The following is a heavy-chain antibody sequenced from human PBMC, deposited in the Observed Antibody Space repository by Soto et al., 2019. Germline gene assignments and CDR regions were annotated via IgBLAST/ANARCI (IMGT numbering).Heavy chain of an antibody. J-gene: IGHJ4*02. CDR3: ARGSAAGTKSPFDY. CDR2: IHYSGST. Sequence: VQLQESGPGLVKPSETLSLTCTVSGGSISGYYWSWIRQSPGKGLAWIGYIHYSGSTNYNPSLKSRVTIAVDTSKNQLSLKLSSVTAADTAVYYCARGSAAGTKSPFDYWGQGTLVTVSS. V-gene: IGHV4-59*01. D-gene: IGHD6-13*01. CDR1: GGSISGYY.